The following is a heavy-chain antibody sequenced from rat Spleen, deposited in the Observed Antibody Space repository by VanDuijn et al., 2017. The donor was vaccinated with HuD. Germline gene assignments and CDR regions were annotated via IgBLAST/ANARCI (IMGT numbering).Heavy chain of an antibody. Sequence: EVHLVESGGGLVQPGRSLKLSCAASGFTFSNYYMAWVRQAPTKGLEWVASITNSGGSTYYRDSVRGRFTVSSDNAKTTLSLQMDSLRSEDTATFYCARRHYGYTDYFDYWGQGVMVTVSS. CDR2: ITNSGGST. V-gene: IGHV5S23*01. D-gene: IGHD1-9*01. J-gene: IGHJ2*01. CDR1: GFTFSNYY. CDR3: ARRHYGYTDYFDY.